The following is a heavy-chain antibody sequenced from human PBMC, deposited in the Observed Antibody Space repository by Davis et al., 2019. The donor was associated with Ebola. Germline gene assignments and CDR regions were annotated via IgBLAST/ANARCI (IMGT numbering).Heavy chain of an antibody. CDR2: FRSKIDGDAT. V-gene: IGHV3-73*01. CDR1: GFILSGSS. D-gene: IGHD4-11*01. Sequence: GESLKISCAASGFILSGSSLHWVRQASGKGLEWVGRFRSKIDGDATSYGASVEGRFTISRDDSKNTAYLQMNSLKTEDTAVYYCTATTTHDDYWGQGTLVTVSS. CDR3: TATTTHDDY. J-gene: IGHJ4*02.